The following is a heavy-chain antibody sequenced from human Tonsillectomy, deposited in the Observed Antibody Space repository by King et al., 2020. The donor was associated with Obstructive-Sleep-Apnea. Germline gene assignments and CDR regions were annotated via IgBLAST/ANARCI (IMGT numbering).Heavy chain of an antibody. D-gene: IGHD3-10*01. J-gene: IGHJ4*02. CDR1: GFTFSSYW. V-gene: IGHV3-74*01. CDR3: ARERSFTYYYGSGSSHFDY. Sequence: VQLVESGGGLVQPGGSLRLSCAASGFTFSSYWMHWVRQAPGKGLVWVSRINSDGSSTSYADSVKGRFTISRDNAKNTLYLHMNSLRAEDTAVYYCARERSFTYYYGSGSSHFDYWGQGTLVTVSS. CDR2: INSDGSST.